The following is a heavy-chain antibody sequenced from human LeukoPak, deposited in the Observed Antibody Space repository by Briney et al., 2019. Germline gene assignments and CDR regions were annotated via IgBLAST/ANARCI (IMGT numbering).Heavy chain of an antibody. J-gene: IGHJ4*02. CDR3: AKDDNGPQDN. CDR1: GFTFDNYG. V-gene: IGHV3-30*02. CDR2: IRYDGIKK. D-gene: IGHD1-14*01. Sequence: GGSLRLSCAASGFTFDNYGMHWVRQAPGKGLEWVALIRYDGIKKFYAGSVKGRFTISRDNSKNTLYLQMNSLRLEDTALYYSAKDDNGPQDNWGQGTLVTVSS.